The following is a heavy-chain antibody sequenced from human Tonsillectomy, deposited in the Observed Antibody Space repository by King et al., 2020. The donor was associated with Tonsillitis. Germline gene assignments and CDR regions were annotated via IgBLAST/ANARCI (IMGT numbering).Heavy chain of an antibody. CDR3: VTNSRNLDH. D-gene: IGHD6-13*01. J-gene: IGHJ4*02. Sequence: VQLVESGGGLVQPGGSLRLSCAVSGFTFRTNWMTWVRQAPGEGLEWVANINQDGSEKYYVDSVKGRFTISRDNARDSLYQQMNSLRADDTAIYYCVTNSRNLDHWGQGTLVTVSS. CDR2: INQDGSEK. V-gene: IGHV3-7*01. CDR1: GFTFRTNW.